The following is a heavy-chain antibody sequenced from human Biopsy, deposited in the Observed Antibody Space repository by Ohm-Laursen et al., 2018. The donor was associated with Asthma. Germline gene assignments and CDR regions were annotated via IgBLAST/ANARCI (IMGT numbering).Heavy chain of an antibody. Sequence: ASVKVSCKASGYTFINYAIHWVRRAPGQRLEWMGWINAGNGNTKYSQKFQGRVTITRDTSASTAYMDLSSLRSEDTAVYYCARTYYDFLTGQVNDVFAIWGQGTMVTVSS. D-gene: IGHD3-9*01. V-gene: IGHV1-3*01. CDR1: GYTFINYA. CDR2: INAGNGNT. J-gene: IGHJ3*02. CDR3: ARTYYDFLTGQVNDVFAI.